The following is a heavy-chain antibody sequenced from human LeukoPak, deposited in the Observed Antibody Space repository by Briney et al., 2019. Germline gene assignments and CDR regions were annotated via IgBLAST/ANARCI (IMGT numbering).Heavy chain of an antibody. J-gene: IGHJ6*03. CDR3: ARDNYDFWSGYYSYYYYYYMDV. CDR2: IYTSGST. Sequence: SETLSLTCTVSGGSISSYYWSWIRQPPGKGLEWIGRIYTSGSTNYNPSLKSRVTISVDTSKNQFSLKLSSVTAADTAVYYCARDNYDFWSGYYSYYYYYYMDVWGKGTTVTVSS. V-gene: IGHV4-4*08. D-gene: IGHD3-3*01. CDR1: GGSISSYY.